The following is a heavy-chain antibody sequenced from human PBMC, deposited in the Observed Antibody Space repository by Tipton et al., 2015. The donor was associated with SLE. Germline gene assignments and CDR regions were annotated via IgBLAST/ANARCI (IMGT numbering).Heavy chain of an antibody. CDR1: GFTFSSYG. Sequence: SLRLSCAASGFTFSSYGMHWVRQAPGKGLEGVAVIWDDGSNKYYADSVKGRFTISRDNSKNTLYLQMNSLRAEDTAVYYCARKERELGYFDLWGRGTLVTVSS. V-gene: IGHV3-33*01. J-gene: IGHJ2*01. CDR3: ARKERELGYFDL. D-gene: IGHD2/OR15-2a*01. CDR2: IWDDGSNK.